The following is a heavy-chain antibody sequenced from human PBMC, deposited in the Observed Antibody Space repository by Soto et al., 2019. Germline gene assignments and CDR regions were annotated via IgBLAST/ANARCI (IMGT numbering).Heavy chain of an antibody. D-gene: IGHD4-17*01. Sequence: QVQLVDSGGGVVQPGRSLRLSCAASGFTFRNYGMHWVRQAPGKGLEWVAFLSYDGSDEYFAESLKGRFTVSRDNANNTLFLPMSSLRTEDTAVYFCAKEVHTYDGDHPLDSWGQGTLVTVSS. CDR2: LSYDGSDE. V-gene: IGHV3-30*18. CDR1: GFTFRNYG. CDR3: AKEVHTYDGDHPLDS. J-gene: IGHJ4*02.